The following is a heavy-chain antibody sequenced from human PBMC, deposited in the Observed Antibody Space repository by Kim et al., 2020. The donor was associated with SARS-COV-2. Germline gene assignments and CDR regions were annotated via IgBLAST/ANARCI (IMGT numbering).Heavy chain of an antibody. V-gene: IGHV3-48*02. D-gene: IGHD3-16*01. J-gene: IGHJ3*02. CDR2: I. Sequence: IYYADSVEGRFTISRDNAKNSLFRQMNSLRDEDTALYYCVRDRMGGAFDMWGQGTVVTVSS. CDR3: VRDRMGGAFDM.